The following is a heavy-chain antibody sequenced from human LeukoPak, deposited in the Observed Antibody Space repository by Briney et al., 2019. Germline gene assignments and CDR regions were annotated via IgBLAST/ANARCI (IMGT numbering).Heavy chain of an antibody. D-gene: IGHD2-15*01. Sequence: GGSLRLSCATSGFPFSSYAMSWVRQAPGKGLEWVSAMSSSDDGRYYAASVRGRFTISRDTSRSTLYLQMNSLRAEDAAVYYCAKAPVTSCRGAFCYPFDYWGQGTLVTVSS. CDR1: GFPFSSYA. CDR3: AKAPVTSCRGAFCYPFDY. J-gene: IGHJ4*02. V-gene: IGHV3-23*01. CDR2: MSSSDDGR.